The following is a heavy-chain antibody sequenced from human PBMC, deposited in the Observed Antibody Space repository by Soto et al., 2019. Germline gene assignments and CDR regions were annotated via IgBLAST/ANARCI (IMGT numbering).Heavy chain of an antibody. CDR1: GGSISSYS. J-gene: IGHJ6*02. CDR3: AVLGDFQSSHHDMDV. CDR2: IYASGST. D-gene: IGHD3-10*01. V-gene: IGHV4-4*07. Sequence: QVQLQESGPRLVKPSETLSLTYTVSGGSISSYSWSWIRQFAGKGLEWIGRIYASGSTNYNPSLKSRVIISVDTSKNQFSLNVSSVTAADTAVYYCAVLGDFQSSHHDMDVWGQGTTVTVSS.